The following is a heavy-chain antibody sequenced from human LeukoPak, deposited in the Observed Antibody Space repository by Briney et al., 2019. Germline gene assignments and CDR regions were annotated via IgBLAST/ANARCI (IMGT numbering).Heavy chain of an antibody. CDR3: ARGRGSGSSDY. Sequence: GGSLRLSCAASGFTFSSYSMNWVRQAPGKGLEWVSSISSSSSYIYYADSVKGRFTISRDSAKNSLYLQMNSLRAEDTAVYYCARGRGSGSSDYWGQGTLVTVSS. CDR1: GFTFSSYS. CDR2: ISSSSSYI. D-gene: IGHD3-10*01. V-gene: IGHV3-21*01. J-gene: IGHJ4*02.